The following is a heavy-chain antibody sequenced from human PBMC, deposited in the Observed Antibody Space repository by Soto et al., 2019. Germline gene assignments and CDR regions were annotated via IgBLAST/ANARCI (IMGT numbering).Heavy chain of an antibody. CDR1: GGPFSGYY. CDR2: INAGGGT. V-gene: IGHV4-34*01. CDR3: ARDEVPQWFTKGYNGMDV. Sequence: SETLSLTCAVYGGPFSGYYWNWIRQPPGKGLEWVGEINAGGGTNYNPSLKSRVTISVDTSKNQFSLNLTSMTAADTAVYYCARDEVPQWFTKGYNGMDVWGQGTTVTVSS. J-gene: IGHJ6*02. D-gene: IGHD3-10*01.